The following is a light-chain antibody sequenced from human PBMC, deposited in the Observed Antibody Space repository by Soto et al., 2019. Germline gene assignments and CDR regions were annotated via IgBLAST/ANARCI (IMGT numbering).Light chain of an antibody. CDR1: QSVSNY. Sequence: EIGLTQSPATLPLSPGERATLSCRASQSVSNYLALYRQKPGPSPRLLIYDASNRATGIPARFSGSGSGTDFTLTMSSLEPAVFAVSFCQNGAGWPPALTFGGGTKVEIK. CDR3: QNGAGWPPALT. V-gene: IGKV3-11*01. CDR2: DAS. J-gene: IGKJ4*01.